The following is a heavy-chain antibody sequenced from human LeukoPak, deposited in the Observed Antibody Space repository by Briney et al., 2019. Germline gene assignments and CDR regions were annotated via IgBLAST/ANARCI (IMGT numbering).Heavy chain of an antibody. CDR1: GFTFRSYW. CDR2: INQGGSVK. CDR3: ARVGYSGWNLEY. D-gene: IGHD5-12*01. Sequence: GGSLRLSCAASGFTFRSYWMSWIRQAPGKGLEWVANINQGGSVKYYVDSVKGRFTISRDDAKNSLYVQMNSLRDEDTAVYYCARVGYSGWNLEYWGQGTLVTVSS. V-gene: IGHV3-7*01. J-gene: IGHJ4*02.